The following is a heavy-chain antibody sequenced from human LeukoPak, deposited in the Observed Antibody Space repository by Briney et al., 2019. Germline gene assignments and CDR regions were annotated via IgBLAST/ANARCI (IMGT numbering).Heavy chain of an antibody. CDR1: GGSFSGYY. J-gene: IGHJ4*02. Sequence: SETLSLTCAVYGGSFSGYYWSWIRQPPGKGLEWIGEINHSGSTNYNPSLKSRVTISVDTSKNQFSLKLSSVTAADTAVYYCARAGSYYDSSGYYNRPRKYYFDYWGQGTLVTVSS. D-gene: IGHD3-22*01. CDR2: INHSGST. V-gene: IGHV4-34*01. CDR3: ARAGSYYDSSGYYNRPRKYYFDY.